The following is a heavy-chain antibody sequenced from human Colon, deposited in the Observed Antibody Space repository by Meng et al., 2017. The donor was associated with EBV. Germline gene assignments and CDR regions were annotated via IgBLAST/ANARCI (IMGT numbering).Heavy chain of an antibody. V-gene: IGHV4-59*08. CDR1: GGSIGSYY. J-gene: IGHJ5*02. Sequence: VQLQESGPGRVQPSEALSLTCTVAGGSIGSYYWSWIRQPPGKGLEWIGYIYYSGSTNYNPSLKSRVTISVDTSKNQFSLKLSSVTAADTAVYYCARHFINWFDPWGQGTLVTVSS. CDR2: IYYSGST. CDR3: ARHFINWFDP.